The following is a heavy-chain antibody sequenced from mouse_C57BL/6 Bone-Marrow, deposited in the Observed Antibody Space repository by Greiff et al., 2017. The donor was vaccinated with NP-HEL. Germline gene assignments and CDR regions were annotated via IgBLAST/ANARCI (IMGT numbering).Heavy chain of an antibody. D-gene: IGHD4-1*01. Sequence: QVQLKESGAELVRPGASVTLSCKASGYTFTDYEMHWVKQTPVHGLEWIGAIDPETGGPAYNQKFKGKAILTADKSSSTAYMELRSLTSEDSAVYYCTRGTGSYWGQGTTRTVSS. CDR3: TRGTGSY. CDR1: GYTFTDYE. CDR2: IDPETGGP. J-gene: IGHJ2*01. V-gene: IGHV1-15*01.